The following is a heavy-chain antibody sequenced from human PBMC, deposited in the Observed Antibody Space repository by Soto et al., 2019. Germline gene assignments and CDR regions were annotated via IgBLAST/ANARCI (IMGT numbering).Heavy chain of an antibody. V-gene: IGHV4-39*01. CDR1: GGSISSSSYY. Sequence: SETLSLTCTVSGGSISSSSYYWGWIRRPPGKGLEWIGSIYYSGSTYYNPSLKSRVTISVDTSKNQFSLKLSSVTAADTAVYYCASLYYDILTGYPYFDYWGQGTLVTVSS. CDR2: IYYSGST. J-gene: IGHJ4*02. D-gene: IGHD3-9*01. CDR3: ASLYYDILTGYPYFDY.